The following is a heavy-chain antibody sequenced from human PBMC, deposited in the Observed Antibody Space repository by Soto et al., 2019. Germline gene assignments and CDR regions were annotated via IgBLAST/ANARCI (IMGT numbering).Heavy chain of an antibody. Sequence: QVQLVESGGGVVQPGRSLRLSCAASGFTFSSYGMHWVRQAPGKGLEWVAVIWYDGSNKYYADSVKGRFTFSRDNSKNTLYLQMNSLRAEDTAVYYCARDRGRLQLWLRLDYWGQGTLVTVSS. V-gene: IGHV3-33*01. D-gene: IGHD5-18*01. CDR2: IWYDGSNK. CDR3: ARDRGRLQLWLRLDY. J-gene: IGHJ4*02. CDR1: GFTFSSYG.